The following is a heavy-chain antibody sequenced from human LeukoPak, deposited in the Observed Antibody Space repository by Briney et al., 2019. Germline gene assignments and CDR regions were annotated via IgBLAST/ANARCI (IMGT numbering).Heavy chain of an antibody. V-gene: IGHV4-59*01. Sequence: KPSENLSLTCTVSGGSISSYYWSWIRQPPGKGLEWIGYIYYSGSTNYNPSLKSRVTISVDTSKNQFSLKLSSVTAADTAVYYCARDAPTRAMIVEGNYMEVWGKGTTVTVSS. J-gene: IGHJ6*03. D-gene: IGHD3-22*01. CDR3: ARDAPTRAMIVEGNYMEV. CDR2: IYYSGST. CDR1: GGSISSYY.